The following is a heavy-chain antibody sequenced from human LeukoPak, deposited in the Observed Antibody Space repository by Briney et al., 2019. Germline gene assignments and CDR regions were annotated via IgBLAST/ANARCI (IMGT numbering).Heavy chain of an antibody. CDR3: ARTGSRYCQDY. Sequence: GESLKISCKASGYNFATYWIGWVRQMPGKGLDWMGIIYPSDSDTRYSPSFQGQVTISADKSISTAYLQWGSLRASDTAIYYCARTGSRYCQDYWGQGTLVTVSS. J-gene: IGHJ4*02. CDR2: IYPSDSDT. V-gene: IGHV5-51*01. D-gene: IGHD2-15*01. CDR1: GYNFATYW.